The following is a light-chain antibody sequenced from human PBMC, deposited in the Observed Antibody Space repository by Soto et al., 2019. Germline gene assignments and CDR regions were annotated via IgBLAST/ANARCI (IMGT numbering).Light chain of an antibody. J-gene: IGLJ1*01. CDR1: ITGIGAYNY. V-gene: IGLV2-14*01. CDR3: SSYTSSITPYV. CDR2: GVS. Sequence: QSVLTQPASVSGSPGQSITISCTGTITGIGAYNYVSWYQQHPGKAPKLLIYGVSSRPSGVSNRFSGSKSGNAAYLTISGLQADDEAEYYCSSYTSSITPYVFGTGTKVTVL.